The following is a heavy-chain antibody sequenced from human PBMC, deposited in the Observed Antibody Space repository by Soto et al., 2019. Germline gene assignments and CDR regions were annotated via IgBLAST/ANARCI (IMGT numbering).Heavy chain of an antibody. J-gene: IGHJ6*03. V-gene: IGHV3-33*01. CDR2: IWYDGSNK. D-gene: IGHD3-10*01. CDR3: ARGTAELITMVRGVIGFMDV. Sequence: GGSLRLSCAASGFTFSSYGMHWVRQAPGKGLEWVAVIWYDGSNKYYADSVKGRFTISRDNSKNTLYLQMNSLRAEDTAVYYCARGTAELITMVRGVIGFMDVWGKGTTVTVSS. CDR1: GFTFSSYG.